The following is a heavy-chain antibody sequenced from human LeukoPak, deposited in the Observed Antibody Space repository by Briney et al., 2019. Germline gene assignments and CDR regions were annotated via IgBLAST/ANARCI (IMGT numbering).Heavy chain of an antibody. CDR3: ATQDADRFFHPTDWFDP. CDR2: IYYSGST. CDR1: GGSISSSSYY. D-gene: IGHD3-3*01. V-gene: IGHV4-39*01. J-gene: IGHJ5*02. Sequence: SETLSLTCTVSGGSISSSSYYWGWIRQPPGKGLEWIGSIYYSGSTYYNPSLKSRVTVSVDTSKNQFSLKLSSVTAADTAVYYCATQDADRFFHPTDWFDPWGQGTLVTVSS.